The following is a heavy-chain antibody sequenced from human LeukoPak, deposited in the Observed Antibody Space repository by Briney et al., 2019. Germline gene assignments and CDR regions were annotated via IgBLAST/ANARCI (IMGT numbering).Heavy chain of an antibody. D-gene: IGHD7-27*01. V-gene: IGHV4-4*07. CDR3: ARINWGSPQNAFDI. CDR2: IYTSGTT. Sequence: KPSETLSLTCTVFGGSINNYYWSWIRQTAGKGLEWIGRIYTSGTTDYNPSLGTRVSMSEDTSKNQLSLELSSVTAADTAVYYCARINWGSPQNAFDIWGQGTLVTVSS. CDR1: GGSINNYY. J-gene: IGHJ3*02.